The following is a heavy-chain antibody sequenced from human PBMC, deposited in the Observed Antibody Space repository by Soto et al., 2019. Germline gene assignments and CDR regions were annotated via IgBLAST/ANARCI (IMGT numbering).Heavy chain of an antibody. D-gene: IGHD3-3*01. J-gene: IGHJ4*02. CDR2: INHSGST. Sequence: QVQLQQWGAGLLKPSETLSLTCAVYGGSFSGYYWSWIRQPPGKGLEWIGEINHSGSTNYNPSLKSRVTISVDTSKNQFSLKLSSVTAADTAVYYCARSRVTIFGVVIQFDYWGQGTLVTVSS. CDR1: GGSFSGYY. CDR3: ARSRVTIFGVVIQFDY. V-gene: IGHV4-34*01.